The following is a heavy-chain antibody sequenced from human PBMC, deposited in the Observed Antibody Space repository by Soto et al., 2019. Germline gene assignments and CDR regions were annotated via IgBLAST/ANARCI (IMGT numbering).Heavy chain of an antibody. D-gene: IGHD6-13*01. CDR1: GFTFRSFT. J-gene: IGHJ5*02. CDR2: ISSNSAYI. V-gene: IGHV3-21*01. Sequence: LRLSCAASGFTFRSFTMNWVRQAPGKGLEWVSTISSNSAYIYYTDALRGRFTISRDNAKNSLHLQMNSLRAEDTAVYYCTRDASRDSSARGWFDPWGPGTQVTVSS. CDR3: TRDASRDSSARGWFDP.